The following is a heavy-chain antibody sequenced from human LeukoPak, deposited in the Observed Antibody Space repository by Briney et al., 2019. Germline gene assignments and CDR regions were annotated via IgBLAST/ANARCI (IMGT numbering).Heavy chain of an antibody. CDR2: IIPIFGTA. CDR1: GGTFSSYA. Sequence: GASVKVSCKASGGTFSSYAISWVRQAPGQGLEWMGGIIPIFGTANYAQKFQGRVTITADESTSTAYMELSSLRSEDTAVYYCARVSSRQICYIDWLPHYYYMDVWGKGTTVTVSS. D-gene: IGHD3-9*01. CDR3: ARVSSRQICYIDWLPHYYYMDV. V-gene: IGHV1-69*13. J-gene: IGHJ6*03.